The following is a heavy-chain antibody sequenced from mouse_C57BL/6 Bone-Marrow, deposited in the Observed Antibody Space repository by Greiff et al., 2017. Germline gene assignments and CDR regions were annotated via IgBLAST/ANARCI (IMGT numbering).Heavy chain of an antibody. Sequence: EVMLVESGGGLVKPGGSLKLSCAASGFTFSSYAMSWVRPTPEKRLEWVATISDGGSYTYYPDNVKGRFTISRDNAKNNLYLQMSHLKSEDTAMYYCARKNYDYASYYFDYWGQGTTLTVSS. CDR2: ISDGGSYT. CDR1: GFTFSSYA. V-gene: IGHV5-4*03. CDR3: ARKNYDYASYYFDY. J-gene: IGHJ2*01. D-gene: IGHD2-4*01.